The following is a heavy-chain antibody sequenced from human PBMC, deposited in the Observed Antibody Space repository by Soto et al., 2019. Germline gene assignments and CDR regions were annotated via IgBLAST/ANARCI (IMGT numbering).Heavy chain of an antibody. CDR3: LRDRSSGWFGQKNNWFDP. CDR2: THYSGST. J-gene: IGHJ5*02. D-gene: IGHD6-19*01. CDR1: GYSINRGYY. Sequence: SETLSLTCAVSGYSINRGYYWGWIRQPPVKGLECIGSTHYSGSTYYNPSLKSRVTISVDVSKNQLSLNVSPVTAADAAVYYCLRDRSSGWFGQKNNWFDPWGSGTLVNVS. V-gene: IGHV4-38-2*02.